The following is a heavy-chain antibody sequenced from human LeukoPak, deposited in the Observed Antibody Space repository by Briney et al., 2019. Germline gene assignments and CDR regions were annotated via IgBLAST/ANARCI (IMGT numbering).Heavy chain of an antibody. D-gene: IGHD3/OR15-3a*01. CDR3: ARDLDWAFDY. CDR2: INRDATFT. J-gene: IGHJ4*02. Sequence: GGSLRLSCAASGFSFSSFALSWVRQAPGKGLEFVAHINRDATFTSYADPVRGRFTISRDNADNSLSLQMSSLRDGDAAVYYCARDLDWAFDYWGQGTLVAVSS. V-gene: IGHV3-48*02. CDR1: GFSFSSFA.